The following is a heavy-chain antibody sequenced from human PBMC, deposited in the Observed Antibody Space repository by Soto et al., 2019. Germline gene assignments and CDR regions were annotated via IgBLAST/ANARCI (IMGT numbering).Heavy chain of an antibody. CDR2: IYPGDSDT. CDR3: ARLGVVVAARDYGMDV. CDR1: GYSFASYW. Sequence: PGESLKISCQGSGYSFASYWIGWVRQMPGKDLEWMGIIYPGDSDTRYSPSFQGQVTISADKSISTAYLQWSSLKASDTAMYYCARLGVVVAARDYGMDVWGQGTTVTVSS. D-gene: IGHD2-15*01. J-gene: IGHJ6*02. V-gene: IGHV5-51*01.